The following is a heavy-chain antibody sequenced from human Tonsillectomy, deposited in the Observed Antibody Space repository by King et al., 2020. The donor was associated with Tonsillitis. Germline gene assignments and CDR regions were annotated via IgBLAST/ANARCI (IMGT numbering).Heavy chain of an antibody. D-gene: IGHD2-2*01. CDR1: GGTFSSYA. V-gene: IGHV1-69*01. Sequence: VQLVESGAEVKKPGSSVKVSCKASGGTFSSYAISWVRQAPGQGLEWMGGIIPIFDTANYAQNFQGRVTIPADDSTTTAYMELSRRRSEDTAVYYCARGYCSSTSCSYFDSWGQGPLVTVAS. J-gene: IGHJ4*02. CDR3: ARGYCSSTSCSYFDS. CDR2: IIPIFDTA.